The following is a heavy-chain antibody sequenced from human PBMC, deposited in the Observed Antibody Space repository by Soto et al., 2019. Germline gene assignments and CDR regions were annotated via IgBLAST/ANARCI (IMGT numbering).Heavy chain of an antibody. Sequence: EVQLVESGGGLVQPGGSLRLSCAASGLIFSDYHMDWVRQAPGKGLEWVGRIRRKANSYTTEYAASVKGSFTISRDDSKNSLYLQMNSLKSEDTAVYYCAMLGGWSGGSSGMDVWGQGTTVTVSS. D-gene: IGHD6-19*01. CDR1: GLIFSDYH. J-gene: IGHJ6*02. CDR3: AMLGGWSGGSSGMDV. CDR2: IRRKANSYTT. V-gene: IGHV3-72*01.